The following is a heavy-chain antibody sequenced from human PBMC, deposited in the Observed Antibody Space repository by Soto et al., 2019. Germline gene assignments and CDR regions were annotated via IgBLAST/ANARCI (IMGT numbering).Heavy chain of an antibody. CDR2: INDRGSI. CDR3: ARESHDILTGPPWVWYFDL. CDR1: GGSFSGYY. Sequence: QVQLQQWGAGPLRPLETLSLTCGVSGGSFSGYYWAWIRQSPGKGLEWIGEINDRGSINYNPSLKSGVSISVDTSKNHCSLYLRSVTAADTAVYYCARESHDILTGPPWVWYFDLWGRGTLVTVSS. D-gene: IGHD3-9*01. V-gene: IGHV4-34*01. J-gene: IGHJ2*01.